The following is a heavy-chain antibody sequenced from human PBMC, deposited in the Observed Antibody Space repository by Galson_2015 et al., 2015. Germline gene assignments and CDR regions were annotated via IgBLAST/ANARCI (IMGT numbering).Heavy chain of an antibody. D-gene: IGHD4-17*01. CDR3: AKGGDYYGDFAGLYYFDY. CDR1: GFTFSSYA. CDR2: ISGSGGST. J-gene: IGHJ4*02. Sequence: SLRLSCAASGFTFSSYAMSWVRQAPGKGLEWVSAISGSGGSTYYADSVKGRFTISRDNSKNTLYLQMNSLRAEDTAVYYCAKGGDYYGDFAGLYYFDYWGQGTLVTVSS. V-gene: IGHV3-23*01.